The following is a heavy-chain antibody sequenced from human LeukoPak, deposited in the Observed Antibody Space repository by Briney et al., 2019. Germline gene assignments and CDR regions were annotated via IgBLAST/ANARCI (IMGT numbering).Heavy chain of an antibody. CDR1: GFTFSSYW. CDR3: ARDYGDYFDAFDI. D-gene: IGHD4-17*01. CDR2: INSDGGRT. Sequence: GGSLRLSCAASGFTFSSYWMHWVRQAPGKGLVWVSRINSDGGRTIYADSLKGRFTISSDNAKNTLYLQMNSLRAEDTAVYYCARDYGDYFDAFDIWGQGTMVTVSS. J-gene: IGHJ3*02. V-gene: IGHV3-74*01.